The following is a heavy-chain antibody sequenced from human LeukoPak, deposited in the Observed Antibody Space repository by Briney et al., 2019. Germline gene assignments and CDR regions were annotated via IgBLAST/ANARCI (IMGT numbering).Heavy chain of an antibody. CDR2: IKPDGSGK. J-gene: IGHJ4*02. V-gene: IGHV3-7*01. D-gene: IGHD3-22*01. Sequence: GGSLRLSCAASGFTFSPYWMSWVRQAPGKGLEWVASIKPDGSGKYYVDSVKGRFTISRDNAKNALYLQLNSLRAEDTAVYFCVRLWDSSGYYDCWGQGTLVTVSS. CDR3: VRLWDSSGYYDC. CDR1: GFTFSPYW.